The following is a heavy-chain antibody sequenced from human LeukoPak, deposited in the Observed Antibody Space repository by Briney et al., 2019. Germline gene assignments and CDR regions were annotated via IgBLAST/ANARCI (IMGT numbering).Heavy chain of an antibody. CDR2: ISSSSSYI. Sequence: GGSLRLSCAASGFTFSSYSMNWVRQAPGKGLEWVSSISSSSSYIYYADSVKGRFTISRDNAKNSLYLQMNSLRAEDTAVYYCAREIAVAGLFYYWGQGTLVTVSS. D-gene: IGHD6-19*01. CDR3: AREIAVAGLFYY. J-gene: IGHJ4*02. CDR1: GFTFSSYS. V-gene: IGHV3-21*01.